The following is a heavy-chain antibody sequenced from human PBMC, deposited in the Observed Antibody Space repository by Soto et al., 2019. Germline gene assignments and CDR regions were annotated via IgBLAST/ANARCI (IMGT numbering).Heavy chain of an antibody. CDR2: IYFAGST. D-gene: IGHD3-22*01. CDR1: GGSISPYY. V-gene: IGHV4-59*08. CDR3: ARRASSGYYSKYNWFDP. Sequence: TSETLSLTCTVSGGSISPYYWSWIRQAPGKGLEWIGYIYFAGSTNYNPSLKSRVTISVDTSKNQFSLKLSSVTAADTAVYYCARRASSGYYSKYNWFDPWGQGTLVTVSS. J-gene: IGHJ5*02.